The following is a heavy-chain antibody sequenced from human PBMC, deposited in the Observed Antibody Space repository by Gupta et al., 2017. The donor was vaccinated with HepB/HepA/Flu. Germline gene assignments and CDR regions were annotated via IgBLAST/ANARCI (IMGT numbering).Heavy chain of an antibody. Sequence: QLQLQESGPGLVKPSETLSLTCTVSGGSITSTTYFWGWIRQPPGKGLEWIGSIFHSGSTYYNPSLRSRVTISVDTPRNQFSLKLSSVAAADTAVYYCARHGGYDILTGYYYYFDSWGQGTLVSVSS. V-gene: IGHV4-39*01. CDR3: ARHGGYDILTGYYYYFDS. CDR1: GGSITSTTYF. CDR2: IFHSGST. D-gene: IGHD3-9*01. J-gene: IGHJ4*02.